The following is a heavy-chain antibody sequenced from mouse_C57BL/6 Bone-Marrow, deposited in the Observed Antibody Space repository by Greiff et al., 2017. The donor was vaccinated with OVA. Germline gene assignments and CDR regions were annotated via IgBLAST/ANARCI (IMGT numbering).Heavy chain of an antibody. D-gene: IGHD2-10*02. Sequence: EVNVVESGGGLVQPGGSLKLSCAASGFTFSDYYMYWVRQTPEKRLEWVAYISNGGGSTYYPDTVKGRFTISRDNAKNTLYLQMSRLKSEDTAMYYCARRVYDYYAMDYWGQGTSVTVSS. CDR2: ISNGGGST. V-gene: IGHV5-12*01. J-gene: IGHJ4*01. CDR3: ARRVYDYYAMDY. CDR1: GFTFSDYY.